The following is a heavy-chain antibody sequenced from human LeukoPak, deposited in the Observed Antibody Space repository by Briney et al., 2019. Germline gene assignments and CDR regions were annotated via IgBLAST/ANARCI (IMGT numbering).Heavy chain of an antibody. Sequence: GGSLRLSCAASGFTFSSYWMSWVRQAPGKGLEWVANIKQDGSEKYYVDSVKGRFTISRDNAKDSLYLQMNSLRAEDTAVYYCAGDPGYCSSTSCLYFDYWGQGTLVTVSS. CDR3: AGDPGYCSSTSCLYFDY. D-gene: IGHD2-2*01. CDR1: GFTFSSYW. J-gene: IGHJ4*02. V-gene: IGHV3-7*04. CDR2: IKQDGSEK.